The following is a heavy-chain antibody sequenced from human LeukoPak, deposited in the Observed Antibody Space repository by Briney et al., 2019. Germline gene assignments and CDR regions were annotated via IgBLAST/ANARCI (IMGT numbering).Heavy chain of an antibody. CDR2: MSPASGNT. J-gene: IGHJ4*02. V-gene: IGHV1-8*01. Sequence: ASAKLSCKASGYTFTSYDLNWVRRATGQGLEWMGWMSPASGNTGYAQEFQGRVTMTRDTSVSTAYMELNSLRSEDTAVYYCARGPPNWGFDSWGQGTLVTVSS. CDR1: GYTFTSYD. CDR3: ARGPPNWGFDS. D-gene: IGHD7-27*01.